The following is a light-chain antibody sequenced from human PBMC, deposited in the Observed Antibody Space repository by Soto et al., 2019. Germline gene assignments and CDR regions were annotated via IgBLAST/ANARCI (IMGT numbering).Light chain of an antibody. V-gene: IGKV1-5*01. Sequence: DIQMTQSPSTLSASVGDRLTITCRASQSISSWLAWYQQKPGKAPKLLIYDASSLESGVPSRFSGSGSGTEFTLTISSLQPDDFATYYCQQDNIYWTFGQGTKVEIK. J-gene: IGKJ1*01. CDR2: DAS. CDR1: QSISSW. CDR3: QQDNIYWT.